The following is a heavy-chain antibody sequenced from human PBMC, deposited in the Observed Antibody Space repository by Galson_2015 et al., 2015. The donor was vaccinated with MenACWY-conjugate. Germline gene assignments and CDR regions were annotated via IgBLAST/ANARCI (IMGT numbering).Heavy chain of an antibody. CDR1: GGSISSSSYY. V-gene: IGHV4-39*07. CDR2: IYYSGST. J-gene: IGHJ5*02. D-gene: IGHD4-17*01. CDR3: ARSPSPTVNWFDP. Sequence: SETLSLTCTVSGGSISSSSYYWGWIRQPPGKGLEWIGSIYYSGSTYYNPSLKSRVTISVDTSKNQFSLKLRSVTAADTAVYYCARSPSPTVNWFDPWGQGTLVTVSS.